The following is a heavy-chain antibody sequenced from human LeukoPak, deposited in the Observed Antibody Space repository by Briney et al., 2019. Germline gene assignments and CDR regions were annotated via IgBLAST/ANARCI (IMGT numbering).Heavy chain of an antibody. J-gene: IGHJ4*02. CDR2: INPNSGGT. CDR1: GYTFTGYY. V-gene: IGHV1-2*02. Sequence: ASVKVSCKASGYTFTGYYMHWVRQAPGQGLEWMGWINPNSGGTNYAQKFQGRVTMTRDTSISTAYMELSRLRSDDTAVYYCARELGYCSSTSCYSNYLDYWGQGTLVTVSS. D-gene: IGHD2-2*01. CDR3: ARELGYCSSTSCYSNYLDY.